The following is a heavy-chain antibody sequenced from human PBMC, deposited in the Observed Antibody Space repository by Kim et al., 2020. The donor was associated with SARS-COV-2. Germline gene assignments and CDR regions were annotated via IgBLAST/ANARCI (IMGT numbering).Heavy chain of an antibody. J-gene: IGHJ4*02. V-gene: IGHV1-3*01. CDR2: INGGDGVT. D-gene: IGHD3-10*01. Sequence: ASVKVSCKASGYIFNSYAIHWVRQAPGQRFEWMGWINGGDGVTKHSQKFQGRVTITRDTSASIGYMELRILTSEDTAVYYCARGGSSDPVPYWGQGTLVTVSS. CDR3: ARGGSSDPVPY. CDR1: GYIFNSYA.